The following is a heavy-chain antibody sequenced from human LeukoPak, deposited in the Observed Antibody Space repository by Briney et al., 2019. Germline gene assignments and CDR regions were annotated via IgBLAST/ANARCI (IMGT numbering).Heavy chain of an antibody. CDR1: GFNFSSYD. Sequence: GGSLSLYWSAAGFNFSSYDMHWVGQATGTGLDWVSAIGTAGDTYYPGSVKGRFTISRENAKNSLYLQMNSLRAGDTAVYYCARAPTGVSDAFDIWGQGTMVTVSS. J-gene: IGHJ3*02. V-gene: IGHV3-13*01. D-gene: IGHD7-27*01. CDR3: ARAPTGVSDAFDI. CDR2: IGTAGDT.